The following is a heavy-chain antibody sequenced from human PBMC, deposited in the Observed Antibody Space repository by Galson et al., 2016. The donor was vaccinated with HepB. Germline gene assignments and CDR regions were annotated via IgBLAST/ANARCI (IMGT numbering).Heavy chain of an antibody. CDR3: ARSDVVVPATIRLGYYYGMDV. Sequence: TLSLTCTVSGGSISSGGYFWSWIRQHPGKGLEWIGYIYYSGSTYYNPSLESRVTISVDTSKNQFSLKLSSVTAADTAVYYCARSDVVVPATIRLGYYYGMDVWGQGTPVTVSS. D-gene: IGHD2-2*02. V-gene: IGHV4-31*03. J-gene: IGHJ6*01. CDR1: GGSISSGGYF. CDR2: IYYSGST.